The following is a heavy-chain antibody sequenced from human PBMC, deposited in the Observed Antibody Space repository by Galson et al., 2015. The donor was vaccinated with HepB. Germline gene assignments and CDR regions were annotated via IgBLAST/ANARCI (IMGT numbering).Heavy chain of an antibody. V-gene: IGHV3-15*01. Sequence: SLRLSCAASGFTFSNAWMSWVRQAPEKGLEWVGRIKSKTDGGTTDYAAPVKGRFTIPRDDSKNTLYLQMNSLKTEDTAVYYCTTLMAYCSGGSCYSRYYMDVWGKGTTVTVSS. CDR2: IKSKTDGGTT. J-gene: IGHJ6*03. CDR3: TTLMAYCSGGSCYSRYYMDV. D-gene: IGHD2-15*01. CDR1: GFTFSNAW.